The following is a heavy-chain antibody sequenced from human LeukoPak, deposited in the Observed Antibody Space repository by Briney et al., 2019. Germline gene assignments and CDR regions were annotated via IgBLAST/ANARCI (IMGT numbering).Heavy chain of an antibody. V-gene: IGHV1-8*01. J-gene: IGHJ5*02. CDR3: ARAYYDFWSGEPAALNWFDP. CDR1: GYTFTSYD. D-gene: IGHD3-3*01. Sequence: GASVKVSCKASGYTFTSYDINWVRQATGQGLEWMGWMNPNSGNTGYAQKFKGRVTMTRNTSISTAYMELSSLRSEDTAVYYCARAYYDFWSGEPAALNWFDPWGQGTLVTVSS. CDR2: MNPNSGNT.